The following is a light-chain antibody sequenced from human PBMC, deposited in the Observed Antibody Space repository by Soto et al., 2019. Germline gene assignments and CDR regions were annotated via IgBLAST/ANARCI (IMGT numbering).Light chain of an antibody. J-gene: IGKJ5*01. CDR3: QQYNIWPS. CDR1: QTVSRN. V-gene: IGKV3-15*01. Sequence: VMTESPATLYVSHGERATLSCRASQTVSRNLAWYQQRPCQAPRLLIYDISNRATGVPARFSGSGSETEFTLTIRSLQSEDFAVYFCQQYNIWPSFGQGTRLEVK. CDR2: DIS.